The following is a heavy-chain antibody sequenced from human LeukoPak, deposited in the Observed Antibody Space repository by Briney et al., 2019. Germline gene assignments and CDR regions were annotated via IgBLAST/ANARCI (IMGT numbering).Heavy chain of an antibody. V-gene: IGHV1-8*01. D-gene: IGHD2-15*01. CDR2: MNPKSGNT. Sequence: GASVKGSCKASGYTFTNYDINWVRQATGQGPEWMGWMNPKSGNTGYAQKLQGRVTMTGNTSISIAYMELSSLRSDDTAVYYWTRDQDIVVVVAARRQREMGGFDPWGQGTLVTVSS. CDR1: GYTFTNYD. J-gene: IGHJ5*02. CDR3: TRDQDIVVVVAARRQREMGGFDP.